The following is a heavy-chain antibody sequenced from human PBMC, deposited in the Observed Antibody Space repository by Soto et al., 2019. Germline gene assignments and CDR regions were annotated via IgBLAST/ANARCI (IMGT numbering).Heavy chain of an antibody. D-gene: IGHD6-25*01. CDR3: SRSPKHHRRSSGWRHYYYYYGMDV. CDR2: TYYRSKWYN. Sequence: SQTLSLTCAISGDSVSSNSAAWNWIRQSPSRGLEWLGRTYYRSKWYNDYAVSVKSRITINPDTSKNQFSLQLNSVTPEDTAVDYCSRSPKHHRRSSGWRHYYYYYGMDVWGQGTTVTVSS. CDR1: GDSVSSNSAA. V-gene: IGHV6-1*01. J-gene: IGHJ6*02.